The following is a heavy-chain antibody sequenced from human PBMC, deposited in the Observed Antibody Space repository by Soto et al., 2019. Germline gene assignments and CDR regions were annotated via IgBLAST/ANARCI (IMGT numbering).Heavy chain of an antibody. CDR2: INHSEST. V-gene: IGHV4-34*01. CDR3: ARGRYLPAPTPPPLLNY. Sequence: PSETLSLTCAVYGGSFTGYYLTWIRQPPGKGLEWIGEINHSESTNYNPSLKSRLTISVDTSKNQFSLKLSSVTAADTAVYYCARGRYLPAPTPPPLLNYWGQGTLVTVSS. CDR1: GGSFTGYY. J-gene: IGHJ4*02. D-gene: IGHD2-15*01.